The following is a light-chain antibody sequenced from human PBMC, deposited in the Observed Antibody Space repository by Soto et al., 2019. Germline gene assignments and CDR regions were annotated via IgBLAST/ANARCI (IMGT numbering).Light chain of an antibody. J-gene: IGLJ1*01. CDR2: EVS. V-gene: IGLV2-8*01. CDR3: SSYAGSKGV. Sequence: QSALTQPPSASGSPGQSVTISCTGTSSDVGGYNYVSWYQQHPGKAPKLMIYEVSKRPSGVPDRFSGSKSGNTASLTVSGXXXXXXXDYYCSSYAGSKGVFGTGTKVTVL. CDR1: SSDVGGYNY.